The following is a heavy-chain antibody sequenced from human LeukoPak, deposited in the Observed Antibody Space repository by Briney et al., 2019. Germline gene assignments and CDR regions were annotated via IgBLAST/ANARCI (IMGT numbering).Heavy chain of an antibody. V-gene: IGHV3-21*06. CDR2: TDTSGRYV. D-gene: IGHD3-10*01. CDR1: GFTFSNYG. Sequence: PGGSLRLSCAASGFTFSNYGMNWVRQAPGKGLEWVSFTDTSGRYVYYGDSVKGRFTISRDNAKNLLFLQMNGLRAEDTALYYCARGRSITLLRGVAMSDGFDIWGQGAMVPVS. J-gene: IGHJ3*02. CDR3: ARGRSITLLRGVAMSDGFDI.